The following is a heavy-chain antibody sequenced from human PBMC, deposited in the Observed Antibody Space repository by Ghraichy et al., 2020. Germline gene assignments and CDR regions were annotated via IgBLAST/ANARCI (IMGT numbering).Heavy chain of an antibody. D-gene: IGHD7-27*01. Sequence: ASVKVSCKTSGYTFTNYVIHWVRQAPGQRLEWLGWVHGGNGKTHYSQKIQGRLTMTRDSSANTVYMELSSLTSEDTAVYYCAGETWGSGFLDYWGQEPWSPSPQ. CDR1: GYTFTNYV. CDR3: AGETWGSGFLDY. V-gene: IGHV1-3*01. J-gene: IGHJ4*01. CDR2: VHGGNGKT.